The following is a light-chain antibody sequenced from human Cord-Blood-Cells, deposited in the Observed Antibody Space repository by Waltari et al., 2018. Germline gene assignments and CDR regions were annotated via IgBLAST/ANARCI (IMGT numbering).Light chain of an antibody. CDR1: QSISSY. V-gene: IGKV1-39*01. CDR3: QQSYSTPRT. Sequence: DIQMTQSPSSLSASVGDRVTITYRASQSISSYLNWYQQKPEKAPKLLIYAASSLQRGFPSRFSGIGAGTDFTLTISSLQTEDYATYYCQQSYSTPRTVGQGTKLEIK. CDR2: AAS. J-gene: IGKJ2*01.